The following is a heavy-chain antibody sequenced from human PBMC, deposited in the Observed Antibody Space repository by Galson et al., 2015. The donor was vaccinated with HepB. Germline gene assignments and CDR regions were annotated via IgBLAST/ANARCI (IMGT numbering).Heavy chain of an antibody. CDR1: GFTFSSYA. J-gene: IGHJ4*02. Sequence: SLRLSCAASGFTFSSYAMHWVRQAPGKGLECVSAISSDGGSTYYADSVKGRFTISRDNSKNTLYLQMNSLRAEDTAVYYCTYGGYNFSFGQDSWGQGTLVTVSS. D-gene: IGHD5-24*01. CDR2: ISSDGGST. CDR3: TYGGYNFSFGQDS. V-gene: IGHV3-64*04.